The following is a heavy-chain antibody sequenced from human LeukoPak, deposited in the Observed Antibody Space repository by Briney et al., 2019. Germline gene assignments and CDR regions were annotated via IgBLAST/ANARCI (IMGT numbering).Heavy chain of an antibody. CDR1: GGSISSGDYY. V-gene: IGHV4-30-4*01. CDR3: ARAGGGKYCSSTSCSFGY. D-gene: IGHD2-2*01. Sequence: SETLSLTCTVSGGSISSGDYYWSWIRQPPGKGLEWIGYIYYSGSTYYNPSLKSRVTISVDTSKNQFSLKLSSVTAADTAVYYCARAGGGKYCSSTSCSFGYWGQGTLVTVSS. J-gene: IGHJ4*02. CDR2: IYYSGST.